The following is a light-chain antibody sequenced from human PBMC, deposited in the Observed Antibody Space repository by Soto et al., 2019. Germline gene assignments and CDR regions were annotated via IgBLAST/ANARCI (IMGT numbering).Light chain of an antibody. J-gene: IGKJ1*01. CDR1: QNVDTNY. CDR3: QQYGSLSWT. V-gene: IGKV3-20*01. Sequence: EIVLTQSPGTLSLSPGERATLSCRASQNVDTNYLVWYQQKPGQAPRIIIFGASGRATGIPDRFSGSGSGTDFTLTISRLEPEDFAMYYCQQYGSLSWTFGQGTKVDIK. CDR2: GAS.